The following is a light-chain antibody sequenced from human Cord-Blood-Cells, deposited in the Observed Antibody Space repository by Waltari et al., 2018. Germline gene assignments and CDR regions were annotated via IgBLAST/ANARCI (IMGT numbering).Light chain of an antibody. Sequence: QSALTQPPSASGSPGQSVTTSCPGTSSHVGGYNSVSWYQQHPGKAPKLMIYEVSKRPSGVPDRFSGSKSGNTASLTVSGLQAEDEADYYCSSYAGSNNVVFGGGTKLTVL. CDR2: EVS. V-gene: IGLV2-8*01. CDR1: SSHVGGYNS. CDR3: SSYAGSNNVV. J-gene: IGLJ2*01.